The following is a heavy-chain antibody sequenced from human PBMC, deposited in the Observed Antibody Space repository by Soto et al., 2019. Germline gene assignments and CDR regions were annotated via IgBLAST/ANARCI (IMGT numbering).Heavy chain of an antibody. J-gene: IGHJ3*02. D-gene: IGHD3-22*01. CDR3: AIVTYSYDSIGHDGTFEI. V-gene: IGHV1-69*13. CDR1: GGTFSSCA. CDR2: IIPIFATA. Sequence: SVKVSCKASGGTFSSCAFNWVRQDPGEGLEWMGGIIPIFATASNAQKFQGRVTITADESTSTAYMELSRLRSADTAAYYCAIVTYSYDSIGHDGTFEIWGQGTRVTVSS.